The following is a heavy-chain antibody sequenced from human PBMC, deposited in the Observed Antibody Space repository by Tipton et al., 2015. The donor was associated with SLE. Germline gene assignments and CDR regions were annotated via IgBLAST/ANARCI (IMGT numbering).Heavy chain of an antibody. J-gene: IGHJ4*02. D-gene: IGHD3-10*01. Sequence: QSGAEVKKPGASVKVSCKVSGYSFTSYWIGWVRQMPGKGLEWMGIIYPGDSDIRYNPSFQGQVTMSADKSINTAYLQWSSLKGSDTAIYYCARLELQLGLDRWCQGALVTVSS. V-gene: IGHV5-51*01. CDR1: GYSFTSYW. CDR2: IYPGDSDI. CDR3: ARLELQLGLDR.